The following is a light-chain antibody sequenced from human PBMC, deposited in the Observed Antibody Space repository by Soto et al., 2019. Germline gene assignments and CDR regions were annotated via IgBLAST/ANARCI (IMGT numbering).Light chain of an antibody. CDR2: DVS. J-gene: IGKJ5*01. V-gene: IGKV1-13*02. CDR1: QDIRGA. CDR3: QQFNSYPIT. Sequence: AIQLTQSPSSLSASVGDRVTITCRASQDIRGALAWYQQTPGKAPKILIYDVSTLQSGVPSRFSGSISGTDFSLTISSLQPEDFATYFCQQFNSYPITFGQGTRLDIK.